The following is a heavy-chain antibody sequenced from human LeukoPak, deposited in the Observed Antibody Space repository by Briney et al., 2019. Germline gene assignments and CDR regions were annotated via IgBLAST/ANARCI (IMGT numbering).Heavy chain of an antibody. Sequence: GASVKVSCKASGYTFTSYDINWVRQATGQGLEWMGWISAYNGNTNYAQKLQGRVTMTTDTSTSTAYMELRSLRSDDTAVYYCARGVVPAATSWFDPWGQGTLVTVSS. J-gene: IGHJ5*02. V-gene: IGHV1-18*01. CDR1: GYTFTSYD. CDR3: ARGVVPAATSWFDP. D-gene: IGHD2-2*01. CDR2: ISAYNGNT.